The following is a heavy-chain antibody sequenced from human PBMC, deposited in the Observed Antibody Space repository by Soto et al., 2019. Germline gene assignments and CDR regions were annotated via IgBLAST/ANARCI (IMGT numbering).Heavy chain of an antibody. J-gene: IGHJ4*02. CDR2: INHSGST. D-gene: IGHD2-2*01. CDR1: GGSFSGYY. Sequence: SETLSLTCAVYGGSFSGYYWSWIRQPPGKGLEWIGEINHSGSTNYNPSLKSRVTISVDTSKNQFSLKLSSVTAADTAVYYCARTTGIVVVPAATPFDYWGQGTLVTVSS. V-gene: IGHV4-34*01. CDR3: ARTTGIVVVPAATPFDY.